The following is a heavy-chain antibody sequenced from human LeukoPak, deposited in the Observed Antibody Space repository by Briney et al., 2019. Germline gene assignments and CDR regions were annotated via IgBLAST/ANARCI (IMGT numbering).Heavy chain of an antibody. CDR1: GFTFSSYS. V-gene: IGHV3-21*01. Sequence: GGSLRLSCAASGFTFSSYSMNWVRQAPGKRLEWVSSISSSSSYIYYADSVKGRFTISRDNAKNSLYLQMNSLRAEDTAVYYCAKVIAGYWYFDLWGRGTLVTVSS. D-gene: IGHD6-13*01. CDR2: ISSSSSYI. J-gene: IGHJ2*01. CDR3: AKVIAGYWYFDL.